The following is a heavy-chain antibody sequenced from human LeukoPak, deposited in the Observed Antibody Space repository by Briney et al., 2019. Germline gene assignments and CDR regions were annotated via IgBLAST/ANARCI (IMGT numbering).Heavy chain of an antibody. CDR1: GFSVSYSY. CDR2: NYSGGNT. Sequence: GGSLRLSCAASGFSVSYSYMSWVRQAPGMGLEWVSVNYSGGNTHYADSVRGRFTLSRDTSENTLNLQMNSLITDDTGVYYCTRLYAGSHLWGQGTRVTVSS. J-gene: IGHJ5*02. D-gene: IGHD1-26*01. V-gene: IGHV3-66*02. CDR3: TRLYAGSHL.